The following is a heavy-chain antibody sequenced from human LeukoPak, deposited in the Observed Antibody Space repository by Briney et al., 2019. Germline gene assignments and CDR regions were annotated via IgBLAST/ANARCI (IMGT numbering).Heavy chain of an antibody. CDR1: GGSISSYY. CDR2: IYYSGST. V-gene: IGHV4-59*08. J-gene: IGHJ6*03. CDR3: ARHGYYCYYMDV. Sequence: SETLSLTCTVSGGSISSYYWSWIRQPPGKGLEWIGYIYYSGSTNYNPSLKSRVTISVDTSKNQFSLKLSSVTAADTAVYYCARHGYYCYYMDVWGKGTTVTVSS.